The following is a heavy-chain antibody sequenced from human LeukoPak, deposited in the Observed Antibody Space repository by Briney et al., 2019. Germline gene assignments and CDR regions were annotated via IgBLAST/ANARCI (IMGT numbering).Heavy chain of an antibody. CDR3: AKERSAWYRGDAFDI. CDR2: ISYDGSNK. D-gene: IGHD6-19*01. CDR1: GFTFSNYG. Sequence: GRSLRLSCAASGFTFSNYGIHWVRQAPDKGLEWVALISYDGSNKYYADSVKGRFTISRDNSKNTLYLQMNSLRAEDTAVYFCAKERSAWYRGDAFDIWGQGTMLTVSS. V-gene: IGHV3-30*18. J-gene: IGHJ3*02.